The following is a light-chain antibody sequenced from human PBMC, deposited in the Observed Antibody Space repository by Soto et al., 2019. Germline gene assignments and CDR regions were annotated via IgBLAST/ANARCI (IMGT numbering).Light chain of an antibody. CDR1: QSVSSY. V-gene: IGKV3-11*01. CDR3: LQRSNWPPNT. CDR2: DAS. J-gene: IGKJ2*01. Sequence: EIVLTQSPATLSLSLGERATLSCRASQSVSSYLAWYQQKPGQAPRLLIYDASNRATGIPVRFSGSETGTDFTLPISSLEPEDFAVYYSLQRSNWPPNTFGQGTKLQIK.